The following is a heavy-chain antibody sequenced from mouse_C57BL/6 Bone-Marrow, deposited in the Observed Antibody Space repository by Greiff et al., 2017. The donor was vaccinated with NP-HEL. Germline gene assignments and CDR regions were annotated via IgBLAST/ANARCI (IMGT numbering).Heavy chain of an antibody. V-gene: IGHV2-5*01. J-gene: IGHJ1*03. CDR1: GFSLTSYG. Sequence: VQLQQSGPGLVQPSQSLSITCTVSGFSLTSYGVHWVRQSPGKGLEWLGVIWRGGSTDYNAAFMSRLSITKDNSKSQVFFKMNSLQADDTAIYYCAKTLYYYVSSSWYFDVWGTGTTVTVSS. D-gene: IGHD1-1*01. CDR3: AKTLYYYVSSSWYFDV. CDR2: IWRGGST.